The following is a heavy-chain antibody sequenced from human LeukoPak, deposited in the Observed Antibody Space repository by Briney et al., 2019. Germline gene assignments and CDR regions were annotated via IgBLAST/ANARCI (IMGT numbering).Heavy chain of an antibody. CDR3: ARVAVAGPTGWFDS. CDR1: GFALRSYT. J-gene: IGHJ5*01. V-gene: IGHV3-21*01. Sequence: GGSLRLSCAASGFALRSYTVTWVRQAPGKGLEWVSSISSTSAYIYYAESVKGRFSISRDNVDNVVHLQMSSLRNEDTAFYYCARVAVAGPTGWFDSWGQGTLVTVSS. CDR2: ISSTSAYI. D-gene: IGHD6-19*01.